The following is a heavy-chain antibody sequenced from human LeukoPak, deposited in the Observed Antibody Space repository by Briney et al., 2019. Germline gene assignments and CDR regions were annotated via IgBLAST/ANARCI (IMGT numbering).Heavy chain of an antibody. CDR2: IYYSGNI. CDR3: ATVTDTAAAGRSEFDS. CDR1: GGSISRSSYH. Sequence: PSETLSLTCTVSGGSISRSSYHLAWIRQPPGKGLEWIGSIYYSGNILYNPSLKSRVTISVDTSKNQFSLKLSSVTAADTAVYYCATVTDTAAAGRSEFDSWGQGTLVTVSS. V-gene: IGHV4-39*01. J-gene: IGHJ4*02. D-gene: IGHD6-13*01.